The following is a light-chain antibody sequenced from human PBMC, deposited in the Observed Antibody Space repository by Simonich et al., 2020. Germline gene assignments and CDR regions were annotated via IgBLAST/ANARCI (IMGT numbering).Light chain of an antibody. CDR1: SSDVGGYNF. V-gene: IGLV2-14*01. CDR2: DAR. J-gene: IGLJ3*02. Sequence: QSALTQPASVSGPPGQSITIPCTGTSSDVGGYNFAPWYQRHPGKAPKLMIYDARKRPSGFSKRFSGSKSGNTASLTISGLQAEDEADYYCSSYTSSSTLVFGGGTKLTVL. CDR3: SSYTSSSTLV.